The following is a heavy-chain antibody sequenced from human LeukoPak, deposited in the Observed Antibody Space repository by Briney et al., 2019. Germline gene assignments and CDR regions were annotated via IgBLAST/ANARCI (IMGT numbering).Heavy chain of an antibody. Sequence: GSLRLSCAASGFSFSTYGMHWVRQAPGKGLEWVAFIRYDGINKFYADSVKGRFTVSRDTSKNTLFLEMSSLRAEDMAVYYCAKSHVIASYVGDYWGQGTLVTVSS. CDR1: GFSFSTYG. J-gene: IGHJ4*02. CDR2: IRYDGINK. V-gene: IGHV3-30*02. D-gene: IGHD2-21*01. CDR3: AKSHVIASYVGDY.